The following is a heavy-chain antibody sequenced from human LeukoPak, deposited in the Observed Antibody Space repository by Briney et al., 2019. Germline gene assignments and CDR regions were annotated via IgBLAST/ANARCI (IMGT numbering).Heavy chain of an antibody. Sequence: RGSLRLSCAASGFTFSIYAMSWVRQTPGKGLQWVSSITSSGDGTYYADSVKGRFTISRDNSENTLYLQMNSLRVEDTAVYFCAKDRPNYYGSNGHYYRRDGDYWGQGTLVTVSS. CDR2: ITSSGDGT. CDR3: AKDRPNYYGSNGHYYRRDGDY. J-gene: IGHJ4*02. D-gene: IGHD3-22*01. V-gene: IGHV3-23*01. CDR1: GFTFSIYA.